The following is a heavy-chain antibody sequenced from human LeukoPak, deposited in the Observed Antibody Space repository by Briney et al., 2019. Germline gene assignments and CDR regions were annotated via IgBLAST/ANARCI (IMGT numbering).Heavy chain of an antibody. Sequence: GSLRLSCTASGFTFSSYAMHWVRQAPGKGLEWVAVISYDGSNKYYADSVKGRFTISRDNSKNTLYLQMNSLRAEDTAVYYCARGGAYYDILTGYQIETYGMDVWGQGTTVTVSS. J-gene: IGHJ6*02. D-gene: IGHD3-9*01. CDR2: ISYDGSNK. V-gene: IGHV3-30*04. CDR3: ARGGAYYDILTGYQIETYGMDV. CDR1: GFTFSSYA.